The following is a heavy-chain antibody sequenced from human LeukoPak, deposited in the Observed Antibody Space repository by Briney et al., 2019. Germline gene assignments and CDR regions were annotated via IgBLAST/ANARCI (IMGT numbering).Heavy chain of an antibody. CDR1: GFTFSNYG. CDR3: AKVLQDFRARPDPYYGMDV. Sequence: PGGSLRLSCAASGFTFSNYGMHWVRQAPGRGLEWVVFISYDGSNKYYADSVKGRFTISRDNSKNTLFLQMNSLSAEDTAVFFCAKVLQDFRARPDPYYGMDVWGQGTTVIVSS. CDR2: ISYDGSNK. D-gene: IGHD2-15*01. J-gene: IGHJ6*02. V-gene: IGHV3-30*18.